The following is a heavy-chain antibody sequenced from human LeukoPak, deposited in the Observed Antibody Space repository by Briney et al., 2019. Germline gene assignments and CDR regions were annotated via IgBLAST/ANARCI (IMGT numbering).Heavy chain of an antibody. Sequence: PGRSLRLSCAASGFTFSSYGMQWVRQAPGEGLEWGALISYDGSNKHYADSVKGRFTISRDNSKNTLYLQMNSLRAEDTAVYYCAKDGAGSWFGEATWGQGTLVTVSS. CDR2: ISYDGSNK. D-gene: IGHD6-13*01. J-gene: IGHJ5*02. V-gene: IGHV3-30*18. CDR1: GFTFSSYG. CDR3: AKDGAGSWFGEAT.